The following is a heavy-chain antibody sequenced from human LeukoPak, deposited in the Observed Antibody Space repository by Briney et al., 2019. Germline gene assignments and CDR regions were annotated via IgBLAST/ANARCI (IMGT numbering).Heavy chain of an antibody. CDR1: GFTFSDYY. Sequence: GGSLRLSCAASGFTFSDYYMSWIRQAPGKGLEWVSYISSSGSTIYYADSVKGRFTISRDNAKNSLYLQMNSLRAEDTAVYYCASGPMIGSGYAFDIWGQGTMVTVSS. CDR2: ISSSGSTI. CDR3: ASGPMIGSGYAFDI. J-gene: IGHJ3*02. D-gene: IGHD3-22*01. V-gene: IGHV3-11*04.